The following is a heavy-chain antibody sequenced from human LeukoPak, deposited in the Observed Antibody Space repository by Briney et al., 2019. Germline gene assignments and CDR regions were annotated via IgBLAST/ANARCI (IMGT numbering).Heavy chain of an antibody. J-gene: IGHJ4*02. CDR3: ARDNWGSLDI. V-gene: IGHV4-59*11. Sequence: SETLSLTCTVSGSFISSHSWGWVRQPPGKGLEWIGYDSNNGNINFNPALKSRVTISVDTSKRQFSPKLRSVTAADTAVYYCARDNWGSLDIWGQGILVTVSS. CDR1: GSFISSHS. D-gene: IGHD7-27*01. CDR2: DSNNGNI.